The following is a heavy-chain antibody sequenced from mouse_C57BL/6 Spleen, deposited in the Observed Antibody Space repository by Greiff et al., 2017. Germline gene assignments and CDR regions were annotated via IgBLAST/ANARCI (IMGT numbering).Heavy chain of an antibody. D-gene: IGHD2-5*01. J-gene: IGHJ2*01. CDR1: GYSFTSYY. Sequence: QVQLQQSGPELVKPGASVKISCKASGYSFTSYYIHWVKQRPGQGLEWIGWIYPGSGNTKYNEKFKGKATLTADTSSSTAYMQLSSLTSEDSAVYYCARGYSNYLYYFDYWGQGTTLTVSS. CDR2: IYPGSGNT. V-gene: IGHV1-66*01. CDR3: ARGYSNYLYYFDY.